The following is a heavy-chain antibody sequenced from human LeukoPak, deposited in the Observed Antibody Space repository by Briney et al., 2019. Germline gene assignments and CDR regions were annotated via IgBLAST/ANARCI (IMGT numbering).Heavy chain of an antibody. CDR3: ARGRTSVVTPYTTGMDV. D-gene: IGHD4-23*01. CDR1: GYTFTSYD. V-gene: IGHV1-8*01. J-gene: IGHJ6*02. Sequence: ASVKVSCKASGYTFTSYDINWVRQATGQGLEWMGWMNPNSGNTGYAQKFQGRVTMTRNTSISTAYMELSSLRSEDTAVYYCARGRTSVVTPYTTGMDVWGQGTTVTVSS. CDR2: MNPNSGNT.